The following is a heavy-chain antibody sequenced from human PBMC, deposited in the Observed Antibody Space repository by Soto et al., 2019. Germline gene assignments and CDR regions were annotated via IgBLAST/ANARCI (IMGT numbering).Heavy chain of an antibody. CDR2: IWYDGSNK. Sequence: GGSLRLSCAASGFTFSSYGMHWVRQAPGKGLEWVAVIWYDGSNKYYADSVKGRFTISRDNSKNTLYLQMNSLRAEDTAVYYCARDEYSYGYLMGYWGQGPLVTVSS. V-gene: IGHV3-33*01. CDR1: GFTFSSYG. CDR3: ARDEYSYGYLMGY. D-gene: IGHD5-18*01. J-gene: IGHJ4*02.